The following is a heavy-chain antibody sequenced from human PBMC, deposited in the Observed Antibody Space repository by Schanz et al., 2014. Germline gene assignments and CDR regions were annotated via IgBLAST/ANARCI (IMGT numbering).Heavy chain of an antibody. Sequence: QVQLVESGGGVVQPGRSLRLSCAASGFTFSSYGMHWVRQAPGKGLEWVAVIWYDGSNKYYSDSVKGRFTISRDNSKNTLYLHMNSLRAEDTAVYYCAKGMELLPVYFHYWGQGTLVTVSS. V-gene: IGHV3-33*06. CDR3: AKGMELLPVYFHY. D-gene: IGHD1-7*01. CDR1: GFTFSSYG. CDR2: IWYDGSNK. J-gene: IGHJ4*02.